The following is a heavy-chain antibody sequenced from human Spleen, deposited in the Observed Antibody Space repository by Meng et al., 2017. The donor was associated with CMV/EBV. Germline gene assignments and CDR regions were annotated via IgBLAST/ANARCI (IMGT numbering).Heavy chain of an antibody. Sequence: GESLKISCAASGFTFSDYAMSWVRQAPGKGLEWVSYISSSGTTIYYADSGKGRFTISRDNAKSSLYLQMNSLRAEDTAVYYCARYFKVVGYYGMDVWGQGTTVTVSS. CDR2: ISSSGTTI. V-gene: IGHV3-11*01. J-gene: IGHJ6*02. CDR3: ARYFKVVGYYGMDV. CDR1: GFTFSDYA. D-gene: IGHD1-26*01.